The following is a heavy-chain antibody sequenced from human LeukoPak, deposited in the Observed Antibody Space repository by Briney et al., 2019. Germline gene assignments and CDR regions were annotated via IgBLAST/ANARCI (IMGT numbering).Heavy chain of an antibody. D-gene: IGHD2-2*01. Sequence: SETLSLTCAVYGGSFSGYYWSWIRQPPGKGLEWIGEINHSGSTNYNPSLKSRVTISVDTSKNQFSLKLSSVTAADTAVYYCARQTGKIVVAPATTDWFDPWGQGTLVTVSS. J-gene: IGHJ5*02. CDR2: INHSGST. V-gene: IGHV4-34*01. CDR1: GGSFSGYY. CDR3: ARQTGKIVVAPATTDWFDP.